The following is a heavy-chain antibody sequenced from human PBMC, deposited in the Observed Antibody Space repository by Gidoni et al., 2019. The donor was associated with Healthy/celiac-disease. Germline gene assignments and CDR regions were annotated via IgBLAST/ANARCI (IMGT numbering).Heavy chain of an antibody. D-gene: IGHD3-16*02. CDR2: ISYDGSNK. V-gene: IGHV3-30-3*01. J-gene: IGHJ3*02. Sequence: QVQLVESGGGVVQPGTSVTLTCAASGSTFRSYAMHRVRQAPGKGLEWGAVISYDGSNKSYADSVKGRFTISRDNSKNTLYLQMNSLRAEDTAVYYCARGGYDYVWGSYRQGAFDIWGQGTMVTVSS. CDR3: ARGGYDYVWGSYRQGAFDI. CDR1: GSTFRSYA.